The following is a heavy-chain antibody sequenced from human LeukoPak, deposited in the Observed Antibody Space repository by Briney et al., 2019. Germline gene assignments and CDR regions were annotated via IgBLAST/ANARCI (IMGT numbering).Heavy chain of an antibody. V-gene: IGHV3-11*01. CDR3: ARDQYYDILTAGGDY. D-gene: IGHD3-9*01. CDR1: GFTFSDYY. CDR2: ISSSGSTI. Sequence: PGGSLRLSCAASGFTFSDYYMSWIRQAPGKGLEWVSYISSSGSTIYYADSVKGRFTISRDNAKNSLYLQMNSLRAEDTAVYYCARDQYYDILTAGGDYWGQGTLVTVSS. J-gene: IGHJ4*02.